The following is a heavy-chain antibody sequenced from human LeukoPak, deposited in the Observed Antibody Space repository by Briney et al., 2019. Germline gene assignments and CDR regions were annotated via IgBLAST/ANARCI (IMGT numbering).Heavy chain of an antibody. J-gene: IGHJ3*02. Sequence: GGSLRLSCAASGFTFSSYSINWVRQAPEKGLEWVSSISSSSRYIYYADSVKGRFTISRDNAKNSLYLQMNSLRAEDTAVYYCARDVKTTTGASDIWGQGTMVTVSS. V-gene: IGHV3-21*01. CDR1: GFTFSSYS. CDR2: ISSSSRYI. D-gene: IGHD1-26*01. CDR3: ARDVKTTTGASDI.